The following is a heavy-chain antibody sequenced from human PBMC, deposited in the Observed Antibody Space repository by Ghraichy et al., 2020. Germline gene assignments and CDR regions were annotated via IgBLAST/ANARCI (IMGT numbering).Heavy chain of an antibody. CDR1: GFTFSSYA. Sequence: GGSLRLSCAASGFTFSSYAMHWVRQAPGKGLEWVAVISYDGSNKYYADSVKGRFTISRDNSKNTLYLQMNSLRAEDTAVYYCARDLDTAMVTLDYWGQGTLVTVSS. CDR2: ISYDGSNK. V-gene: IGHV3-30*04. J-gene: IGHJ4*02. CDR3: ARDLDTAMVTLDY. D-gene: IGHD5-18*01.